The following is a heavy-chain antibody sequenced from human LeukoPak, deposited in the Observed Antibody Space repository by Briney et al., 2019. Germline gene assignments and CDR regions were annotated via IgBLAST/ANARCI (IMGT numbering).Heavy chain of an antibody. CDR2: ISSSSTTI. Sequence: PGGSLRLSCAASGFTFSSYSMNWVRQAPGKGLGWVSYISSSSTTIYYADSVKGRFTVSRDNAKNSLYLQMNSLRAEDTAVFYCARVDREGFNSPYYYYMDVWGKGTTVTVSS. CDR3: ARVDREGFNSPYYYYMDV. J-gene: IGHJ6*03. CDR1: GFTFSSYS. D-gene: IGHD5-24*01. V-gene: IGHV3-48*04.